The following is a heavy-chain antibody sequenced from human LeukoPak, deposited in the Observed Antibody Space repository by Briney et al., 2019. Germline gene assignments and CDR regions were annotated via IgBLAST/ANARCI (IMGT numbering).Heavy chain of an antibody. CDR3: AGQTQGGSGSRYYYYMDV. CDR2: ISGSGHNM. CDR1: GFTFSDYY. D-gene: IGHD3-10*01. V-gene: IGHV3-11*01. Sequence: TGGSLRLSCAASGFTFSDYYMTWIRQAPGKGLEWVSYISGSGHNMKFADSVKGRFTISRDNAKNSLYLQMNSLRAEDTAVYYCAGQTQGGSGSRYYYYMDVWANGTTVTISS. J-gene: IGHJ6*03.